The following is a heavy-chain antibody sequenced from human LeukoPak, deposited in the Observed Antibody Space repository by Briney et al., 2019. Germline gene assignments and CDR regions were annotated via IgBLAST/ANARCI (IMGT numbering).Heavy chain of an antibody. Sequence: ASVKVSCTASGYTFTGYYMHWVRQAPGQGLEWMGWINPNSGGTNYAQKFQGRVTMTRDTSISTAYMELSRLRSDDTAVYYCARPGLTVTGMDYWGQGTLVTVSS. J-gene: IGHJ4*02. CDR3: ARPGLTVTGMDY. CDR1: GYTFTGYY. V-gene: IGHV1-2*02. D-gene: IGHD4-17*01. CDR2: INPNSGGT.